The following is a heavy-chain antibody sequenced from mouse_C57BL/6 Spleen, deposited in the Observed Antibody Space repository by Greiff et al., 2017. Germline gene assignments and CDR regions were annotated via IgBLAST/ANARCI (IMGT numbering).Heavy chain of an antibody. J-gene: IGHJ4*01. CDR2: IRSKSNNYAT. D-gene: IGHD1-1*01. CDR1: GFSFNTYA. V-gene: IGHV10-1*01. Sequence: EVQLVESGGGLVQPKGSLKLSCAASGFSFNTYAMNWVRQAPGKGLEWVARIRSKSNNYATYYADSVKDRFTISRDDSESMLYLQMNNLKTEDTAMYYCVRETLRSLYAMDYWGQGTSGTVSS. CDR3: VRETLRSLYAMDY.